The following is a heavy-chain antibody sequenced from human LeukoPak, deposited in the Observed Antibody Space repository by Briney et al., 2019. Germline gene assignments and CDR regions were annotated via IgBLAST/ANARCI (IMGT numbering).Heavy chain of an antibody. CDR1: GFTFDDYG. J-gene: IGHJ4*02. CDR3: ARVREAVAFDY. D-gene: IGHD6-19*01. CDR2: INWNGGST. V-gene: IGHV3-20*04. Sequence: GGSLRLSCAASGFTFDDYGMSWVRQAPGKGLEWVSGINWNGGSTGYADSVKGRFTISRDNAKNSLYLQMNSLRVEDTALYYCARVREAVAFDYWGQGTLVTVSS.